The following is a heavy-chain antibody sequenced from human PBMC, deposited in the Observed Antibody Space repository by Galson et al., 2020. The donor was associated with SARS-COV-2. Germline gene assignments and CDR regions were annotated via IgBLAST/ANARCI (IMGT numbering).Heavy chain of an antibody. Sequence: PGGSLRLSCAASGFTFSSYAMHWVRQAPGKGLEWVAVISYDGSNKYYADSVKGRFTISRDNSKNTLYLQMNSLRAEDTAVYYCAAYLEGWELLPPFDYWGQGTLVTVSS. CDR1: GFTFSSYA. V-gene: IGHV3-30-3*01. CDR2: ISYDGSNK. J-gene: IGHJ4*02. CDR3: AAYLEGWELLPPFDY. D-gene: IGHD1-26*01.